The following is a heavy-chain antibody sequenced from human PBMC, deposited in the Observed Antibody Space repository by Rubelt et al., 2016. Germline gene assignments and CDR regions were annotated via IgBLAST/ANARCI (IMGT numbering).Heavy chain of an antibody. CDR3: ARGMRWFGENY. CDR1: GYTFTSYA. V-gene: IGHV7-4-1*02. D-gene: IGHD3-10*01. Sequence: QVQLVQSGSELKKPGASVKVSRKASGYTFTSYAMNWVRQAPGHGLEWMGWINTNTGNPTYAQGCKGRFVCSLETAVRTAYLQISSLKAEDTAVYYCARGMRWFGENYWGQGTLVTVSS. CDR2: INTNTGNP. J-gene: IGHJ4*02.